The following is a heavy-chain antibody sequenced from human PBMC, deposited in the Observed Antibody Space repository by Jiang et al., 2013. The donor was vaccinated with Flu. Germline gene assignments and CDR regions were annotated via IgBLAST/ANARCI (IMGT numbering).Heavy chain of an antibody. V-gene: IGHV4-59*11. Sequence: KPAETLSLTCTVSGAPSVVTYWGWIRQPQGRHRSGLGISLQWEHQLQPSLKSRVAIAVDTSKNQFSLMLSSVTAADTAVYYCARALFLYFDYWGQGMLVTVSS. D-gene: IGHD3-3*01. CDR1: GAPSVVTY. J-gene: IGHJ4*02. CDR2: SLQWEH. CDR3: ARALFLYFDY.